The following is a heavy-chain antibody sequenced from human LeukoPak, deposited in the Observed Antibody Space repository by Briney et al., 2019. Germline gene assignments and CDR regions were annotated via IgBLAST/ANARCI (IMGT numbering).Heavy chain of an antibody. V-gene: IGHV3-11*01. D-gene: IGHD1-26*01. CDR2: ISSSGSTI. J-gene: IGHJ6*02. CDR3: ARTRAVGATGDYYYGMDV. Sequence: PGGSLRLSCAASGFTFSDYYMSWIRQAPGKGLEWASYISSSGSTIYYADSVKGRFTISRDNAKNSLYLQMNSLRAEDTAVYYCARTRAVGATGDYYYGMDVWGQGTTVTVSS. CDR1: GFTFSDYY.